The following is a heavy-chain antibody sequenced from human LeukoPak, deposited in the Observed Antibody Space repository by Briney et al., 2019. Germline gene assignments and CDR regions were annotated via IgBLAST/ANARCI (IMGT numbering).Heavy chain of an antibody. Sequence: GASVKVSCKASGYTFTSFGISWVRQAPGQGLEWMGWISVYNGNTHYAQTFQGRVTMTTDTSTSTAYLELRSLRSDDTALYFCARAARDDSLDYWGQGTLVTVSS. CDR3: ARAARDDSLDY. CDR2: ISVYNGNT. D-gene: IGHD5-24*01. J-gene: IGHJ4*02. V-gene: IGHV1-18*01. CDR1: GYTFTSFG.